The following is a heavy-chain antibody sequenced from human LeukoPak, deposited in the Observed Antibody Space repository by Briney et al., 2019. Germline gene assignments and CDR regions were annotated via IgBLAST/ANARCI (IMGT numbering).Heavy chain of an antibody. CDR3: AKSNRDYYYYYMDV. Sequence: PGGSLRLSCAASGFTFSSYGMHWVRQAPGKGLEWVAFIRYDGSNKYYADSVKGRFTISRDNSKNTPYLQMNSLRAEDTAVYYCAKSNRDYYYYYMDVWGKGTTVTVSS. CDR1: GFTFSSYG. J-gene: IGHJ6*03. CDR2: IRYDGSNK. V-gene: IGHV3-30*02.